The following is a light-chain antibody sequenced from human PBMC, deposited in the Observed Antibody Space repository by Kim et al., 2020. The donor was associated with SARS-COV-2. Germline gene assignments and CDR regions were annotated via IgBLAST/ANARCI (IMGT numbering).Light chain of an antibody. V-gene: IGLV3-1*01. Sequence: SYELTQPPSVSVSRGQTASITCSGDKLGDKYACWYQQKPGQSPVLVIYQDSKRPSGIPERFSGSNSGNTATLTISGTQAMDEADYYCQAWDSSIVVFGGG. J-gene: IGLJ2*01. CDR1: KLGDKY. CDR3: QAWDSSIVV. CDR2: QDS.